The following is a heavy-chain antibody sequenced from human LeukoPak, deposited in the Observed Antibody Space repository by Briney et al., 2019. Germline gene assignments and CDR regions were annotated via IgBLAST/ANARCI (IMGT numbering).Heavy chain of an antibody. Sequence: SRGSLRLSCAASGFTFSSYAMSWVRQAPGKGLEWVSDISGSGGSTYYADSVKGRFTISRDNSKNTLYLQMNSLRAEDTAVYYCARDDLELGYSYDGSGYLNYWGQGTLVTVSS. J-gene: IGHJ4*02. CDR1: GFTFSSYA. CDR2: ISGSGGST. V-gene: IGHV3-23*01. D-gene: IGHD3-22*01. CDR3: ARDDLELGYSYDGSGYLNY.